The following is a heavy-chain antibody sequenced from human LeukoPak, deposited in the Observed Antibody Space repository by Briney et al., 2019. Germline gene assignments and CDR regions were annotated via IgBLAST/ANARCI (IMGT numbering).Heavy chain of an antibody. D-gene: IGHD3-22*01. CDR3: ARVGVYDRSGYYFDY. V-gene: IGHV3-21*01. CDR2: ISSSSSYI. CDR1: GFTFSSYS. J-gene: IGHJ4*02. Sequence: GGSLRLSCAASGFTFSSYSMNWVRQAPGKGLEWVSSISSSSSYIYYADSVKGRFTISRDNAKNSLYLQMNSLRAEDTAVYYCARVGVYDRSGYYFDYWGQGTLVTVSS.